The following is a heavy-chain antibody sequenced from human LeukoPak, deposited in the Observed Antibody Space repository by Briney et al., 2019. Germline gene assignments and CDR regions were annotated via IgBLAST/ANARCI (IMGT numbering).Heavy chain of an antibody. CDR3: ARGPYYGSGANWFDP. CDR1: GFSFSSYS. D-gene: IGHD3-10*01. J-gene: IGHJ5*02. Sequence: GGSLRLSCAASGFSFSSYSMNWVRQAPGKGLEWVSFISSSSYIYYADSVKGRFTISRDNAKNSLYLQMNSMRAEDTAVYYCARGPYYGSGANWFDPWGQGTLVTVSS. V-gene: IGHV3-21*01. CDR2: ISSSSYI.